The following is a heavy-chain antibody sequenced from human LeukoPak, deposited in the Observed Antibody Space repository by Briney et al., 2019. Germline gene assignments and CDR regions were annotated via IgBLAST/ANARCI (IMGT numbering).Heavy chain of an antibody. CDR2: INGDGSTT. J-gene: IGHJ4*02. CDR3: ARAPITSPFYFDS. CDR1: GFTFSGYW. D-gene: IGHD2-2*01. Sequence: PGGSLRLSCAASGFTFSGYWMHWVRQVPGKGLLWLSRINGDGSTTNYADSVKGRFTISRDNAKNSLYLQMDSLRAEDTALYYCARAPITSPFYFDSWGQGTLVTVSS. V-gene: IGHV3-74*01.